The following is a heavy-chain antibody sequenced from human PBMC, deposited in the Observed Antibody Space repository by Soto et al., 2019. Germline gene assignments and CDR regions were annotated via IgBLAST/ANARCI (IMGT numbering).Heavy chain of an antibody. CDR3: ARAPNIWTVKYYFDH. D-gene: IGHD3-9*01. Sequence: SVKVSCKTSGGPFSSYSINWVRQAPGQGLEWMGGIIPIFGTANNAQKFQGRVTITADESATTVYMELSSLRSEDTAVYYCARAPNIWTVKYYFDHCGQGTLVTVSS. CDR2: IIPIFGTA. CDR1: GGPFSSYS. J-gene: IGHJ4*02. V-gene: IGHV1-69*13.